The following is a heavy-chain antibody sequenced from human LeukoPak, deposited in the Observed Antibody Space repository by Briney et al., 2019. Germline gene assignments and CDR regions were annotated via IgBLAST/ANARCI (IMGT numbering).Heavy chain of an antibody. J-gene: IGHJ5*02. V-gene: IGHV3-7*01. Sequence: PGGSLRLSCAASKCTFSSYWMSWVRQAPGKGLEWVANIKQDGSVQFYMDSLKGRFSVSRDNAKNSLYLQMNGLRVEDTAVYYCTRLQIAVAGPNWFDPWGQGTLVTVSS. CDR1: KCTFSSYW. CDR3: TRLQIAVAGPNWFDP. D-gene: IGHD6-19*01. CDR2: IKQDGSVQ.